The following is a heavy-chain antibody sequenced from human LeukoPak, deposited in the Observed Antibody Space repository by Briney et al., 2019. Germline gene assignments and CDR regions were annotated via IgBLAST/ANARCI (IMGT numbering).Heavy chain of an antibody. D-gene: IGHD1-14*01. CDR3: ARDSDLPTGPDAFDI. J-gene: IGHJ3*02. CDR2: ISSSSSYI. CDR1: GFTFSSYS. V-gene: IGHV3-21*01. Sequence: GGSLRLSCAASGFTFSSYSMNWVRQAPGKGLEWVSSISSSSSYIYYADSVKGRFTISRDNAKNLLYLQMNSLRADDTAVYYCARDSDLPTGPDAFDIWGQGTMVIVSS.